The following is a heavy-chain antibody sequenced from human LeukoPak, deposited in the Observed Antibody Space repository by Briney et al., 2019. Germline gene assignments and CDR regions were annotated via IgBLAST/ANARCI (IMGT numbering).Heavy chain of an antibody. V-gene: IGHV4-34*01. CDR1: GGSSSGYY. D-gene: IGHD2-2*02. CDR3: ARDRYRYCSSTSCYRGGDYFDY. Sequence: SETLSLTCAVYGGSSSGYYWSWIRQPPGKGLEWIGEINHSGSTNYNPSLKSRVTISVDTSKNQFSLKLSSVTAADTAVYYCARDRYRYCSSTSCYRGGDYFDYWGQGTLVTVSS. J-gene: IGHJ4*02. CDR2: INHSGST.